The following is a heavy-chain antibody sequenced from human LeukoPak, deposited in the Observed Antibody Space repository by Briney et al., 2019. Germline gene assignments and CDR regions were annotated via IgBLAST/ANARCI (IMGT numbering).Heavy chain of an antibody. D-gene: IGHD5-12*01. V-gene: IGHV4-59*08. Sequence: KSSETLSLTCTVSGGSISSYYWSWIRQPPGKGLEWIGYIYYSGSTNYNPSLKSRVTISVDTSKNQFSLKLSSVTAADTAVYYCARHGYGKVGWGQGTLVTVSS. CDR2: IYYSGST. CDR3: ARHGYGKVG. CDR1: GGSISSYY. J-gene: IGHJ4*02.